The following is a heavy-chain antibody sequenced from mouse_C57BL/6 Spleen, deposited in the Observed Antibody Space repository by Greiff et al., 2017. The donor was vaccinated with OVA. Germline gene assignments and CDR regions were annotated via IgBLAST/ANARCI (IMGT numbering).Heavy chain of an antibody. Sequence: QVQLQQPGAELVKPGASVKMSCKASGYTFTSYWITWVKQRPGQGLEWIGDIYPGSGSTNYNEKFKSKATLTVDKSSSTAYMQLSSLTSEDSAVYYCARSHGSYYFDYWGQGTTLTVSS. V-gene: IGHV1-55*01. D-gene: IGHD1-1*01. CDR2: IYPGSGST. CDR1: GYTFTSYW. J-gene: IGHJ2*01. CDR3: ARSHGSYYFDY.